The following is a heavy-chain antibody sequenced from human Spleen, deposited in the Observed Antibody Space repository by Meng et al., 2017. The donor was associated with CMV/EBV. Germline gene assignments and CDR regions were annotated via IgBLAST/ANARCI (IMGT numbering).Heavy chain of an antibody. CDR1: GFPFSRYA. CDR3: TRHPSTGVGTRPFDS. J-gene: IGHJ4*02. Sequence: SGFPFSRYAMAWVRQVPAKGLEWVSSISGSDGSTFSPDSVKGRFTISRDNFQNTLYLQMNSLRAEDTAVYYCTRHPSTGVGTRPFDSWGQGTLVTVSS. V-gene: IGHV3-23*01. D-gene: IGHD4-23*01. CDR2: ISGSDGST.